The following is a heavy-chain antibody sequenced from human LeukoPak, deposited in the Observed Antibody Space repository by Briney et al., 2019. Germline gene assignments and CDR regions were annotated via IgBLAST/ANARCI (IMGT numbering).Heavy chain of an antibody. J-gene: IGHJ1*01. CDR2: ISSSGSTI. V-gene: IGHV3-48*03. CDR3: ARDRRLHH. Sequence: PGGSLRLSCAASGFTFSRSEMNWVRQAPGKGLEWVSYISSSGSTIHYADSVKGRFTISRDNAKNSLYLQMNSLRAEDMGVYYCARDRRLHHWGQGTLVTVSS. CDR1: GFTFSRSE.